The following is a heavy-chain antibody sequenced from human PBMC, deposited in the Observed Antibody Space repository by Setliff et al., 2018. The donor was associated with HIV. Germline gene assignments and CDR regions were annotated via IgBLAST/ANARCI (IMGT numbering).Heavy chain of an antibody. CDR1: GGSFSGSY. CDR3: ATTECRGADCPQMYDY. CDR2: LNYVGVT. J-gene: IGHJ4*02. Sequence: PSETLSLTCAVHGGSFSGSYWSWIRQPPGKGLEWIGELNYVGVTNHNPSLKSRVTISVEASKRQWSLKLNSVTAADTAVYFCATTECRGADCPQMYDYWGQGIRVT. V-gene: IGHV4-34*01. D-gene: IGHD2-21*02.